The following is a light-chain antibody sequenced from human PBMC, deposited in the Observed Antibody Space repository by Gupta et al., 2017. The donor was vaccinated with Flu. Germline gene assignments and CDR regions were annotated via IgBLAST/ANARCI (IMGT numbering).Light chain of an antibody. CDR3: SSRKSCNTVL. Sequence: QSALTQPASVSGSPGQSITIPCTGTSSDIGGYNYVSWYQQYPGKAPKLRSDDVSKRPSGVSSRLSGSESGTKESLTISGLQAEDEADYYCSSRKSCNTVLVGGGTKMTVL. CDR1: SSDIGGYNY. V-gene: IGLV2-14*01. J-gene: IGLJ2*01. CDR2: DVS.